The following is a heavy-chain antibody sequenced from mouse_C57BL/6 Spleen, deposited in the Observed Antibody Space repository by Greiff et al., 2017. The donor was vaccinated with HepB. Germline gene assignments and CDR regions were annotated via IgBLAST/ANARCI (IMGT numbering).Heavy chain of an antibody. CDR2: FYPGRGSI. CDR3: ARHEAPCYYGSTLDY. CDR1: GYTFTEYT. V-gene: IGHV1-62-2*01. D-gene: IGHD1-1*01. Sequence: VKLQESGAELVKPGASVKLSCKASGYTFTEYTIHWVKQRSGQGLAWIGWFYPGRGSIKSNEKFKDKATLTSDKSSSPVYMELSRLTSEDSAVYFCARHEAPCYYGSTLDYWGQGTTLTVSS. J-gene: IGHJ2*01.